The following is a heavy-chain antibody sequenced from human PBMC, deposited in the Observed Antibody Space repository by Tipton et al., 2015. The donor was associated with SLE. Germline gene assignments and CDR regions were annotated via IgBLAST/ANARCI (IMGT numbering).Heavy chain of an antibody. D-gene: IGHD1-7*01. Sequence: VQLVQSGTEVKKPGESLKISCKGSGYSFPSYWIGWVRQMPGKGLEWMGIIYPGDPDTRYSPSFQGQVTISADKSISTAYLQWSSLKASDTAMYYCGRLGPSGYNWNYGGYFQHWGQGTLVTVSS. CDR3: GRLGPSGYNWNYGGYFQH. V-gene: IGHV5-51*01. CDR1: GYSFPSYW. CDR2: IYPGDPDT. J-gene: IGHJ1*01.